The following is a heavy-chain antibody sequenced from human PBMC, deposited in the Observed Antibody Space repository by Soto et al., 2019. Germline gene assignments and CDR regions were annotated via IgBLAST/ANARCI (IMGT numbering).Heavy chain of an antibody. Sequence: PGESLKISCKGSGYSFTSYWISWVRQMPGKGLEWMGRIDPSDSYTNYSPSFQGHVTISADKSISTAYLQWSSLKASDTAMYYCARHGGIDSSGYYKYYYYGMDVWGQGTTVTVSS. CDR3: ARHGGIDSSGYYKYYYYGMDV. J-gene: IGHJ6*02. CDR2: IDPSDSYT. V-gene: IGHV5-10-1*01. CDR1: GYSFTSYW. D-gene: IGHD3-22*01.